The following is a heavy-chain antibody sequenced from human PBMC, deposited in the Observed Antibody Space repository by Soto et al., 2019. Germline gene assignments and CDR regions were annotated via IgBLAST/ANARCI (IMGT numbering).Heavy chain of an antibody. D-gene: IGHD3-22*01. CDR3: AKEGDSVTMIVVVITHYFDY. J-gene: IGHJ4*02. V-gene: IGHV3-72*01. CDR2: VRHRARSYTT. Sequence: PGGSLRLSCAASGFTFSDHYMDWVRRAPGKGLEWVARVRHRARSYTTEYAASVKGRFTISRDDSRNSLFLQMNSLKTEDTAVYYCAKEGDSVTMIVVVITHYFDYWGQGTLVTVSS. CDR1: GFTFSDHY.